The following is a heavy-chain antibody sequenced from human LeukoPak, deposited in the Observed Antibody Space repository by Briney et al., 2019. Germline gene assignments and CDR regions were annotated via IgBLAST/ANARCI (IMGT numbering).Heavy chain of an antibody. D-gene: IGHD3-22*01. CDR2: INPSGGST. V-gene: IGHV1-46*01. J-gene: IGHJ3*02. Sequence: ASVKVSCKASGYTFTSYYMHWVRQAPGQGLEWMGIINPSGGSTSYAQKFQGRVTMTRDTSTSTVYMELSSLRSEDTAVYYCARAGYYDSSGKNAFDIWGQGTMVTVSS. CDR1: GYTFTSYY. CDR3: ARAGYYDSSGKNAFDI.